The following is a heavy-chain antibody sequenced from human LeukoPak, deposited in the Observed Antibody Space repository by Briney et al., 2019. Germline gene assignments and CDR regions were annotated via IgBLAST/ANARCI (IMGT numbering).Heavy chain of an antibody. Sequence: PSETVSLTRTVSGGSIRSSSYYWGGIRQPPGKGLEWIVSIYSSGSTYYNPSLKSRVTISVETSKNQFSLKQNSVTAADTAVYYCARHEAKGSGSYYSNFDYWGRDTGHR. CDR2: IYSSGST. CDR3: ARHEAKGSGSYYSNFDY. D-gene: IGHD3-10*01. CDR1: GGSIRSSSYY. J-gene: IGHJ4*03. V-gene: IGHV4-39*01.